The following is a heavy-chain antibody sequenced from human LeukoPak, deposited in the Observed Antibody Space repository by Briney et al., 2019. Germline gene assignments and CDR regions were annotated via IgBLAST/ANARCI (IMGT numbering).Heavy chain of an antibody. Sequence: ASVKVSCKASGYTFIDDYIYSLRQAPGQGPEYMGWINPKSGDSRFVEKFQGRVTLTRDTSIRTTYLELKRLRCDDTAVYYCATDVETGSWGQGTLVTVSS. CDR3: ATDVETGS. CDR2: INPKSGDS. D-gene: IGHD2-21*02. J-gene: IGHJ5*02. V-gene: IGHV1-2*02. CDR1: GYTFIDDY.